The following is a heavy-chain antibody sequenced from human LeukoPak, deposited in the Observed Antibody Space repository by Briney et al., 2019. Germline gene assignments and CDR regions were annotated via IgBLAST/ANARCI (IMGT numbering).Heavy chain of an antibody. D-gene: IGHD2-2*01. J-gene: IGHJ5*02. CDR1: GYSISSGYY. Sequence: SETLSLTCTVSGYSISSGYYWGWLRPPPGKGLEWIGIIYHSGSTSYNPSLKSRVTISLDTSKNQFSLKLSSVTAADTAVYYCARDHLGYASSPWGQGTLVTVSS. CDR3: ARDHLGYASSP. V-gene: IGHV4-38-2*02. CDR2: IYHSGST.